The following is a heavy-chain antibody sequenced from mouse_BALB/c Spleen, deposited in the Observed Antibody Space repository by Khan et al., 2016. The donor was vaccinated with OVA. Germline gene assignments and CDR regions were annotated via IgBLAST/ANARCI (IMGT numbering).Heavy chain of an antibody. CDR2: FYPGSGSI. CDR3: ARHEDGNDGYYDYAMGY. J-gene: IGHJ4*01. D-gene: IGHD2-3*01. V-gene: IGHV1-62-2*01. CDR1: GYTFTEYI. Sequence: QVQLKQSGAELVKPGASVKLSCKASGYTFTEYIIHWVKQRPGQGLEWIGWFYPGSGSIKYNEKFKDKATLTADKSSSTAYLELSRLTSEASEVYFCARHEDGNDGYYDYAMGYWGQGTSVTVSS.